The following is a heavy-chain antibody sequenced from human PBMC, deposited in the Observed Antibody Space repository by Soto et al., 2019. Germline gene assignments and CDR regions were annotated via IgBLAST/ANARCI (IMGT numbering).Heavy chain of an antibody. D-gene: IGHD3-10*01. CDR1: GGTFSSYA. CDR3: ARDQDYYGSGRPPAWFDP. Sequence: QVQLVQSGAEVKTPGSSVKVSCKASGGTFSSYAISWVRQAPGQGLEWMGGLIPIFGTANYAQKFQGRVTITADESTSTAYMELSSLRSEDTAVYYCARDQDYYGSGRPPAWFDPWGQGTLVTVSS. V-gene: IGHV1-69*01. J-gene: IGHJ5*02. CDR2: LIPIFGTA.